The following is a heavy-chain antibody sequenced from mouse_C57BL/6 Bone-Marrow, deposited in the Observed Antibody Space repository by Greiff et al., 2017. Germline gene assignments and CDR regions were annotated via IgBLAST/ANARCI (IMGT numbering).Heavy chain of an antibody. Sequence: QVQLKQPGAELVKPGASVKVSCKASGYTFTSYWMHWVKQRPGQGLEWIGRIHPSDSDTNYNQTFKGKATFTVDKSSSTAYMQLSSLTSEDSAVYYGGIAGTEAYWGQGTLVTVSA. J-gene: IGHJ3*01. CDR1: GYTFTSYW. CDR3: GIAGTEAY. CDR2: IHPSDSDT. V-gene: IGHV1-74*01. D-gene: IGHD4-1*01.